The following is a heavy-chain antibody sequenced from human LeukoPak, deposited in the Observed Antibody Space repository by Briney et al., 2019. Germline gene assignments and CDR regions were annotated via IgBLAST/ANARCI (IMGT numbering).Heavy chain of an antibody. D-gene: IGHD3-22*01. Sequence: SETLSLTCAVYGGSFSGYYWSWIRQPPGKGLEWIGEINHSGSTNYNPSLKSRVTISVDTSKNQFSLKLSSVTAADTAVYYCARGLPPPYYYDGSGYYLDYWGQGTLVTVSS. V-gene: IGHV4-34*01. CDR1: GGSFSGYY. CDR2: INHSGST. J-gene: IGHJ4*02. CDR3: ARGLPPPYYYDGSGYYLDY.